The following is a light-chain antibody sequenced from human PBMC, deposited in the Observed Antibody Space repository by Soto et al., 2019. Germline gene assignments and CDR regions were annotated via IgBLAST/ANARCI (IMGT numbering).Light chain of an antibody. CDR1: QSLNNW. CDR3: QQYNSYSWT. Sequence: DIQMTQSPSTLSASIGDRVTITCRASQSLNNWLAWYQQKPGNAPKLLIYKVSNLESGVPSRFSGSGSGTEFTLTISSLQPDDFATYYCQQYNSYSWTFGQGTKVEIK. J-gene: IGKJ1*01. V-gene: IGKV1-5*03. CDR2: KVS.